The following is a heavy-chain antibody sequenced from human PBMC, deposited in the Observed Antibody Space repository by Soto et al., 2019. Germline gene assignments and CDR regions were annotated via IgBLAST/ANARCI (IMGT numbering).Heavy chain of an antibody. V-gene: IGHV4-59*01. CDR2: IYNGGRT. D-gene: IGHD6-19*01. Sequence: SSEPLSLTCTASGASFSSYYWSRIRQPPGNGLEWIGHIYNGGRTNYNPSLKSRVIISVDMSNNQFSLKLTSVTAADTAVYYCARTTGWPGFDFWGQGALVTVS. CDR3: ARTTGWPGFDF. J-gene: IGHJ4*02. CDR1: GASFSSYY.